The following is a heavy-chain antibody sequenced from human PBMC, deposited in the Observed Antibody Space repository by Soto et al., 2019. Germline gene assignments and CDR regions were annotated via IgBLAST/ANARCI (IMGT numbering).Heavy chain of an antibody. CDR2: ISAYNGNT. D-gene: IGHD3-3*01. CDR3: ARVPLTYYDFWSGYSGWFDP. V-gene: IGHV1-18*01. CDR1: GYTFTSYG. J-gene: IGHJ5*02. Sequence: ASVKVSCKASGYTFTSYGISWVRQAPGQGLEWMGWISAYNGNTNYAQKLQGRVTMTTDTSTSTAYMELRSLRSDDTAVYYCARVPLTYYDFWSGYSGWFDPWGQGTLVTVSS.